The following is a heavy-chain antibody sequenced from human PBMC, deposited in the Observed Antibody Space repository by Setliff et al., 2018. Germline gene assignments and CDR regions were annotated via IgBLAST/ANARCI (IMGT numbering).Heavy chain of an antibody. V-gene: IGHV3-11*01. J-gene: IGHJ6*03. CDR2: MSTNGHIV. Sequence: PGESLKISCAASGFAFSNYYMTWIRQAPGKGPEWVSYMSTNGHIVHYADSVKGRFAISRDNGKNSLFLQMNSLRVEDTAIYYCAREIAAVPATNYYYYIDVWGEGTAVTVSS. CDR1: GFAFSNYY. D-gene: IGHD6-19*01. CDR3: AREIAAVPATNYYYYIDV.